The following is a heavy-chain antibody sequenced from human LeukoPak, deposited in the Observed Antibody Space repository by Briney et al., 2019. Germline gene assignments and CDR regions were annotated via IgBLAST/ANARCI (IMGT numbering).Heavy chain of an antibody. Sequence: LPGRSLRLSCAASGFTFSSYGMHWVRQAPGKGLEWVAVISYDGSNKYYADSVKGRFTISKDNSKNTLYLQMNSLRAEDTAVYYCAKRSAWCSGGSCYRKSPGRWDYFDYWGQGTLVTVSS. CDR3: AKRSAWCSGGSCYRKSPGRWDYFDY. V-gene: IGHV3-30*18. CDR2: ISYDGSNK. CDR1: GFTFSSYG. J-gene: IGHJ4*02. D-gene: IGHD2-15*01.